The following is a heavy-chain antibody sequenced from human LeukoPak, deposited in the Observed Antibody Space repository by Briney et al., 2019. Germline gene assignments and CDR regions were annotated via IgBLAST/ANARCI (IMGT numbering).Heavy chain of an antibody. Sequence: PGGSLRLPCAASGFTFDDYAMHWVRQAPGKGLEWISLISAGGSSTFDADSMRGRFTISRDNYKNTLYLQMNSLRVEDTAVYYCAKAGGRGWSNWFDPWGQGTQVTVSS. CDR1: GFTFDDYA. J-gene: IGHJ5*02. V-gene: IGHV3-23*01. CDR2: ISAGGSST. CDR3: AKAGGRGWSNWFDP. D-gene: IGHD6-19*01.